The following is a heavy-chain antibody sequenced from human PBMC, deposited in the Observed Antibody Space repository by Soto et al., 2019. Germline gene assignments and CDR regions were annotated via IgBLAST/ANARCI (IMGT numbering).Heavy chain of an antibody. CDR2: ISYDGSNK. CDR3: AKAGMGGNYFDY. J-gene: IGHJ4*02. CDR1: GFTFSSHG. Sequence: PGGSLRLSCAASGFTFSSHGMHWVRQAPGKGLEWVAVISYDGSNKYYADSVKGRFTISRDNSKNTLYLQMNSLRAEDTAVYYCAKAGMGGNYFDYWGQGTLVTVPQ. V-gene: IGHV3-30*18. D-gene: IGHD3-10*01.